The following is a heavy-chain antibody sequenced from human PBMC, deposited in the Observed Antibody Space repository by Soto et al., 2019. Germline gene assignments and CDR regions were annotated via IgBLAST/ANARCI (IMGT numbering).Heavy chain of an antibody. CDR1: GFTLSSYG. J-gene: IGHJ6*02. V-gene: IGHV3-30*18. CDR3: AKDISDWGPYGMDV. D-gene: IGHD7-27*01. CDR2: ISYDGSNK. Sequence: PGGSLRLSYAASGFTLSSYGMHWVRQAPGKGLEWVAVISYDGSNKYYADSVKGRFTISRDNSKNTLYLQMNSLRAEDTVVYYCAKDISDWGPYGMDVWGQGTTVTVSS.